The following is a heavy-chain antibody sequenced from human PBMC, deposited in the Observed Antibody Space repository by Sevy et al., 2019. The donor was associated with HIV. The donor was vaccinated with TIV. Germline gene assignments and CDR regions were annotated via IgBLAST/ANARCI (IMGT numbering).Heavy chain of an antibody. V-gene: IGHV3-30*04. CDR1: GFTFNTHA. Sequence: GGSLRLSCAASGFTFNTHAMHWVRQAPGKGLEWVALISYDGIIKYYADSVKGRLTISRDNSKNTLSLQMNSLRVEDTAVYYCAREGGYTSAWSPGNHWGQGTLVPVSS. CDR3: AREGGYTSAWSPGNH. J-gene: IGHJ4*02. CDR2: ISYDGIIK. D-gene: IGHD6-19*01.